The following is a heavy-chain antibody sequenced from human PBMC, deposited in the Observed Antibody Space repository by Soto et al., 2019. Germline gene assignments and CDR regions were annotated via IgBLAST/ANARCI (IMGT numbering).Heavy chain of an antibody. CDR2: INPNSGGT. D-gene: IGHD1-26*01. CDR3: AQPVGATKSSYYYYYGMDV. V-gene: IGHV1-2*02. CDR1: GYTFTGYY. Sequence: QVQLVQSGAEVKKPGASVKVSCKASGYTFTGYYMHWVRQAPGQGLEWMGWINPNSGGTNYAQKFQGRVTMARDTSSSTAYMELSRLRSDDTAVYYCAQPVGATKSSYYYYYGMDVWGQGTTVTVSS. J-gene: IGHJ6*02.